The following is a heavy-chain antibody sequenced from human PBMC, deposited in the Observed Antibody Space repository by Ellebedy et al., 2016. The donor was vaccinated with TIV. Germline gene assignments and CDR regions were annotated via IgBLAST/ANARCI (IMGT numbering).Heavy chain of an antibody. D-gene: IGHD1-26*01. CDR2: INRDGGDT. Sequence: GESLKISXTTSGFTFSAYWMHWVRQAPGKGLVYVSHINRDGGDTNYADSVKGRFTISRDNAKNTLYLQMNSLSPEDTALYYCARTGYSWEGLDRWGQGTLVTVSA. V-gene: IGHV3-74*01. CDR3: ARTGYSWEGLDR. J-gene: IGHJ4*02. CDR1: GFTFSAYW.